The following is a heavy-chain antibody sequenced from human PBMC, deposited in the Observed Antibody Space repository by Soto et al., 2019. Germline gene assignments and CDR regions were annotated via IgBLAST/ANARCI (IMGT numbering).Heavy chain of an antibody. CDR3: ARDSLTGYYFDY. J-gene: IGHJ4*02. CDR1: GASLISGEHY. CDR2: IYYTGIT. D-gene: IGHD3-9*01. V-gene: IGHV4-30-4*01. Sequence: SETLSLTCSVSGASLISGEHYWSWIRQAPGKGLEWIGLIYYTGITDYNPSLKSRVAISLDTSENQFSLTLSSVTAADTAVYYCARDSLTGYYFDYWGQGMLVTVSS.